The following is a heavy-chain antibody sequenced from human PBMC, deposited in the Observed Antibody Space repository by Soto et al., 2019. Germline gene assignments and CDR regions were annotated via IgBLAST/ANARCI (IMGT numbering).Heavy chain of an antibody. CDR1: GFTFSNAW. CDR2: IKSKTDGGTT. D-gene: IGHD2-2*01. Sequence: PGGSLRLSCAASGFTFSNAWMSWVRQAPGKGLEWVGRIKSKTDGGTTDYAAPVKGRFTISRDDSKNTLYLQMNSLKTEDTAVYYCTTDGGAAIRYYYYYGMDVWGQGTTVTVSS. V-gene: IGHV3-15*01. CDR3: TTDGGAAIRYYYYYGMDV. J-gene: IGHJ6*02.